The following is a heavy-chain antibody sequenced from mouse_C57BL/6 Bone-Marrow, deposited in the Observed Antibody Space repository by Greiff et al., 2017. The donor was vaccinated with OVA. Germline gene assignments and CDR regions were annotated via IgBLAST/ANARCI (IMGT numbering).Heavy chain of an antibody. CDR2: IYPGDGDT. V-gene: IGHV1-80*01. D-gene: IGHD4-1*01. J-gene: IGHJ1*03. Sequence: VQVVESGAELVKPGASVKISCKASGYAFSSYWMNWVKQRPGKGLEWIGQIYPGDGDTNYNGKFKGKATLTADKSSSTAYMQLSSLTSEDSAVYFCARESWDWYFDVWGTGTTVTVSS. CDR3: ARESWDWYFDV. CDR1: GYAFSSYW.